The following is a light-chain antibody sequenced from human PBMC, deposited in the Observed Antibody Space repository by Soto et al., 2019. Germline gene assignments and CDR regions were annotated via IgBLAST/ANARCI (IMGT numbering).Light chain of an antibody. CDR1: QSIHTS. J-gene: IGKJ1*01. CDR3: QQYNNWPTWT. V-gene: IGKV3D-15*01. CDR2: DSA. Sequence: IVMTQSPATLSVSPGESATRPCSASQSIHTSLAWYQQKPGQPPRLVVYDSALRANGGPDRFSGSGSETEFTLTISSLQAEDSAVYFCQQYNNWPTWTFGQGTKVDIK.